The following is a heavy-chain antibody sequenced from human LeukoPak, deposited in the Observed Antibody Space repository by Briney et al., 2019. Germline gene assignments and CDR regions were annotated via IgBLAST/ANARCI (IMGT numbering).Heavy chain of an antibody. Sequence: GASVKVSCKASGYTFTGYYMHWVRQAPGQGLEWMGWINPYSGGTNYAQKFQGRVTMTRDTSISTAYMELSRLRSDDTAVYYCAREVLKKHLLDWGQGTLVTVSS. V-gene: IGHV1-2*02. CDR2: INPYSGGT. CDR1: GYTFTGYY. J-gene: IGHJ4*02. CDR3: AREVLKKHLLD.